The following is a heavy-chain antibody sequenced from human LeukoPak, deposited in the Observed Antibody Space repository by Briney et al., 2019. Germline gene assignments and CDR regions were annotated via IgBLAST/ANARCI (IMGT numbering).Heavy chain of an antibody. V-gene: IGHV3-23*01. J-gene: IGHJ4*02. D-gene: IGHD3-3*01. CDR2: ISGSGGST. CDR3: ARDREYDFWSGPALDY. CDR1: GFTFSSYA. Sequence: GGSLRLSCAASGFTFSSYAMSWVRQAPGKGLEWVSAISGSGGSTYYADSVKGRFTISRDNAKNSLYLQMNSLRAEDTAVYYCARDREYDFWSGPALDYWGQGTLVTVSS.